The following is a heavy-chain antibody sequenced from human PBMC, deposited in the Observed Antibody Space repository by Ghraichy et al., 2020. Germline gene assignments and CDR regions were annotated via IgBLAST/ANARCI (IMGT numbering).Heavy chain of an antibody. CDR1: GFTFSNYD. V-gene: IGHV3-23*01. CDR3: AKGGTIGVAGYSDF. CDR2: IRASGVDI. Sequence: LSLTCAASGFTFSNYDMNWFRQAPGKGLEWVSNIRASGVDIYYADSVKGRFTISRDDSKDTLYLQMNNLRAEDTALYYCAKGGTIGVAGYSDFWGQGTLVTVSS. D-gene: IGHD6-19*01. J-gene: IGHJ4*02.